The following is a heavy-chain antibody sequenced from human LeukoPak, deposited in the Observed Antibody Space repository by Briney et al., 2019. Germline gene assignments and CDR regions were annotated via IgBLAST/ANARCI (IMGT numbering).Heavy chain of an antibody. Sequence: SETLSLTCTVSGGSISSYYWNWLRQPPGKGLEWIGYIYYSGTTNYNPSLKSRVSMSVDTSKNQFSLKLSSVTAADTAVYYCARGGYYGSGNDFRFDPWGQGTLVTVSS. CDR2: IYYSGTT. J-gene: IGHJ5*02. D-gene: IGHD3-10*01. V-gene: IGHV4-59*01. CDR3: ARGGYYGSGNDFRFDP. CDR1: GGSISSYY.